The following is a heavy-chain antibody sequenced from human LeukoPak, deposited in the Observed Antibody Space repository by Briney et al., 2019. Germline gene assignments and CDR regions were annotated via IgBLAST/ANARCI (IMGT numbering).Heavy chain of an antibody. CDR2: IIPIFGTA. D-gene: IGHD1-7*01. Sequence: SVKVSCKASGGTFSSYAISWVRQAPGQGLEWMGGIIPIFGTANYAQKFQGRVTITTDESTRTAYMELSSLRSEDTAVYYCARDNYAGANWFDPWGQGTLVTVSS. V-gene: IGHV1-69*05. CDR1: GGTFSSYA. CDR3: ARDNYAGANWFDP. J-gene: IGHJ5*02.